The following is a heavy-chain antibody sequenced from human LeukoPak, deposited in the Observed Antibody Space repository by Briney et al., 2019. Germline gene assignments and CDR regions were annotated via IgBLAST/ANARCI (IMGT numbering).Heavy chain of an antibody. Sequence: SETLSLTCAVYGGSLSGYYWSWIRQPPGRGRAWIGEINHSGRTNYNPSLKSRVTISVDTSKNQFSLKLSSVSAADTAVYYCARGRGSWFDPWGQGTLVTVSS. D-gene: IGHD3-16*01. CDR2: INHSGRT. J-gene: IGHJ5*02. V-gene: IGHV4-34*01. CDR1: GGSLSGYY. CDR3: ARGRGSWFDP.